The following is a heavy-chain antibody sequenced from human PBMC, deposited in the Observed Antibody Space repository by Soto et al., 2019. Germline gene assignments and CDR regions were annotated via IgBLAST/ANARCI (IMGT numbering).Heavy chain of an antibody. CDR3: ARATPVTHDYFDY. CDR2: IWYDGSNK. D-gene: IGHD4-4*01. J-gene: IGHJ4*02. Sequence: GGSLRLSCAASGFTFSSYGMHWVRQAPGKGLEWVAVIWYDGSNKYYADSVKGRFTISRDNSKNTLYLQMNSLRAEDTAVYYCARATPVTHDYFDYWGQGTLVTVSS. V-gene: IGHV3-33*01. CDR1: GFTFSSYG.